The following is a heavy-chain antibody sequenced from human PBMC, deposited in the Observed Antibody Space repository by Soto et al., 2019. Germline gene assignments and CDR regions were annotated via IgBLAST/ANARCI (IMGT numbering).Heavy chain of an antibody. V-gene: IGHV3-23*01. Sequence: GGSLRLSCAASGFTFSSYAMSWVRQAPGKGLEWVSAISGSGGSTYYADSVKGRFTISRDNSKNTLYLQMNSLRAEDTDVYYCAKAHSRRKQHNWGQGTLVTVSS. CDR3: AKAHSRRKQHN. CDR2: ISGSGGST. J-gene: IGHJ4*02. D-gene: IGHD2-21*01. CDR1: GFTFSSYA.